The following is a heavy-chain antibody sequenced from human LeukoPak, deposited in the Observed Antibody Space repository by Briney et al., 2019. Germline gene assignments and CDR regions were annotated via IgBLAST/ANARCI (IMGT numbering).Heavy chain of an antibody. Sequence: SGGSLRLSCAASGFTFSSYAMSWVRQAPGKGLEWVSAISGSGGSTYYADSVKGRFTISRDNSKNTLYLQMNSLRAEDTAVYYCAKQYCSSTSCHPPGLGYYMDVWGKGTTVTVSS. J-gene: IGHJ6*03. CDR2: ISGSGGST. V-gene: IGHV3-23*01. D-gene: IGHD2-2*01. CDR3: AKQYCSSTSCHPPGLGYYMDV. CDR1: GFTFSSYA.